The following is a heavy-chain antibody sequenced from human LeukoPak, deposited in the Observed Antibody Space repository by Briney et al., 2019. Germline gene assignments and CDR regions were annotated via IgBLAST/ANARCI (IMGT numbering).Heavy chain of an antibody. CDR1: GFTFSSYW. CDR3: ARDQRYCSSSSCPWEPFDN. CDR2: IKQDGSAK. D-gene: IGHD2-2*01. V-gene: IGHV3-7*05. Sequence: GGSLRLSCAASGFTFSSYWMSWVRQAPGKGLEWVANIKQDGSAKYYVDSVKGRFTISRDNAKNSLYLQMNSLRAEDTAVYYCARDQRYCSSSSCPWEPFDNWGQGTLVTVSS. J-gene: IGHJ4*02.